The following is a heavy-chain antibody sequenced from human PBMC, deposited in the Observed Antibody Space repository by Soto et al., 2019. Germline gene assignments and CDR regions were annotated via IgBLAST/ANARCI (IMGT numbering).Heavy chain of an antibody. D-gene: IGHD6-6*01. CDR3: ARGGSSKTYYYYMDV. Sequence: GGSLRLSCTASGFTFGDYAMSWFRQAPGKGLEWVGFIRSKAYGGTTEYAASVKGRFTISRDDSKSIAYLQMNSLRAEDTAVYYCARGGSSKTYYYYMDVWGKGTTVTVSS. CDR2: IRSKAYGGTT. CDR1: GFTFGDYA. V-gene: IGHV3-49*03. J-gene: IGHJ6*03.